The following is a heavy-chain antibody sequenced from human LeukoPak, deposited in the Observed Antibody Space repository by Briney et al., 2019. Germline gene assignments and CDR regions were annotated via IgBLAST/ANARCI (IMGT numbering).Heavy chain of an antibody. V-gene: IGHV3-23*01. CDR2: ISGSGDST. CDR1: AFTFSTYA. D-gene: IGHD4-17*01. CDR3: AKSSWSVTPGYFDF. J-gene: IGHJ4*01. Sequence: PGGSLRLSCAASAFTFSTYAMSWVRQTPGKGLEWVSTISGSGDSTYYADSVKGRFTISRDNSKNTLYLQMNNLRAEDTATYYCAKSSWSVTPGYFDFWGQGTLVTVSS.